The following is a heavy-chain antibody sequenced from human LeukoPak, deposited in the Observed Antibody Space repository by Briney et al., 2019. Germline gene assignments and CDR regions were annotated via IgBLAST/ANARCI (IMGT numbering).Heavy chain of an antibody. CDR3: ARGPPLDCYDFYFDY. J-gene: IGHJ4*02. Sequence: GGSLRLSCAASGFTFSSYDMHWVRQATGKGLEWVSAIGTAGDTYYPGSVKGRFTSSRENAKNSLYLQMNSLRAADTAVYYCARGPPLDCYDFYFDYWGQGTLVTVSS. CDR1: GFTFSSYD. V-gene: IGHV3-13*01. CDR2: IGTAGDT. D-gene: IGHD2-21*01.